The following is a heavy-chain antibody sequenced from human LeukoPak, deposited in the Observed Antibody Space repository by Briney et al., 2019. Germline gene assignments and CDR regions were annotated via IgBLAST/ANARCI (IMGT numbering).Heavy chain of an antibody. CDR1: GGSFSGYY. Sequence: PSETLSLTCAVYGGSFSGYYWSWIRQPPGKGLEWIGEINHSGSTNYNPSLKSRVTISVDTSKNQFSLKLSSVTAADTAVYYCARVRGIAVAGSRDYFDYWGQGTLVIVSS. CDR2: INHSGST. D-gene: IGHD6-19*01. CDR3: ARVRGIAVAGSRDYFDY. J-gene: IGHJ4*02. V-gene: IGHV4-34*01.